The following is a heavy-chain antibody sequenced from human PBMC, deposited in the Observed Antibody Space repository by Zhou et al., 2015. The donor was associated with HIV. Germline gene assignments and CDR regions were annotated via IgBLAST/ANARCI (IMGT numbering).Heavy chain of an antibody. Sequence: QVQLVQSGAEVKKPGSSVKVSCKASGYTFTSYGISWVRQAPGQGLEWMGWISAYNGNTNYAQKLQGRVTMTTDTSTSTAYMELRSLRSDDTAVYYCARKPRITMIVVVTASDAFDIWGQGTMVTVSS. CDR3: ARKPRITMIVVVTASDAFDI. D-gene: IGHD3-22*01. CDR1: GYTFTSYG. J-gene: IGHJ3*02. V-gene: IGHV1-18*01. CDR2: ISAYNGNT.